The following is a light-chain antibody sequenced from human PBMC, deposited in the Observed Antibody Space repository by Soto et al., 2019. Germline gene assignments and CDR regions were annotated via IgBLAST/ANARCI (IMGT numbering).Light chain of an antibody. J-gene: IGKJ5*01. CDR2: GAS. Sequence: EIVMTQSPATLSVSPGERATLSCRASQNVNSHLAWLQQKPGQSPRLLIYGASTRATDIPARFSGSGSGTEFTLTISSLQSEDFAVYYCQQYSNWPPLTFGQGTRLEMK. CDR3: QQYSNWPPLT. V-gene: IGKV3-15*01. CDR1: QNVNSH.